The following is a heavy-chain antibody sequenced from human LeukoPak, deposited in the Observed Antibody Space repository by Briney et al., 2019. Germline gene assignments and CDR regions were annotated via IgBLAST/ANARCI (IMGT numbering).Heavy chain of an antibody. D-gene: IGHD1-26*01. CDR2: IKQDGSEK. Sequence: PGGSLRLSCAASGFTFSSYWMSWVRQAPGKGLEWVANIKQDGSEKYYVDSVKGRFTISRDNAKNSLYLQMNSLRAEDTAVYYCARVGIVGARPGDYWGQGTLVTVSS. CDR3: ARVGIVGARPGDY. CDR1: GFTFSSYW. J-gene: IGHJ4*02. V-gene: IGHV3-7*01.